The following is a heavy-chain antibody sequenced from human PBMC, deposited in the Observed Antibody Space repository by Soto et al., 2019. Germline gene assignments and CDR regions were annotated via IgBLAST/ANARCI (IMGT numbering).Heavy chain of an antibody. CDR1: GGTFSSSA. CDR3: ANSRGGTFLGYYGMDV. V-gene: IGHV1-69*01. CDR2: IIPVFGRR. Sequence: QVQLVQSGAEVKKPGSSVRVSCKASGGTFSSSAISWVRQAPGQGLEWMGGIIPVFGRRNYAEKFQDRVTITADESTTTAYMELRSLRSDDTAVYFWANSRGGTFLGYYGMDVWGQGTTVTVSS. J-gene: IGHJ6*02. D-gene: IGHD3-16*01.